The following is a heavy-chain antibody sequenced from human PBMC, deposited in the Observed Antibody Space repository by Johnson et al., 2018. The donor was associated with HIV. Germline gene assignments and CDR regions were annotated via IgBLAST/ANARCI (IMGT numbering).Heavy chain of an antibody. CDR2: IRYDGNSK. V-gene: IGHV3-30*02. D-gene: IGHD2-2*01. J-gene: IGHJ3*02. Sequence: QVQLVESGGGVVQPGGSLRLSCAASGFTFSSYGMHWVRQAPGKGLEWVAFIRYDGNSKYYIDSVTGRFTISRDNSKNTLYLQMNSLRAEDTAVYYCAKDHIVVVPAAMEAFDIWGQGTMVTVSS. CDR1: GFTFSSYG. CDR3: AKDHIVVVPAAMEAFDI.